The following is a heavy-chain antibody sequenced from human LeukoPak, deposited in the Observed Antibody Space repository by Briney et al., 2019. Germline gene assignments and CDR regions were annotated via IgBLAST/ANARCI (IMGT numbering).Heavy chain of an antibody. D-gene: IGHD3-10*01. Sequence: ASVKVSCKPSGYIFSSNDINWVRQAAGQGLEWMGWMKPNSADTGYTQKLQGRVAMTRSTSITTAYMELTSLRSDDTAVYYCARGPFGSGSFLDYWGQGTLVTVSS. CDR1: GYIFSSND. V-gene: IGHV1-8*01. J-gene: IGHJ4*02. CDR3: ARGPFGSGSFLDY. CDR2: MKPNSADT.